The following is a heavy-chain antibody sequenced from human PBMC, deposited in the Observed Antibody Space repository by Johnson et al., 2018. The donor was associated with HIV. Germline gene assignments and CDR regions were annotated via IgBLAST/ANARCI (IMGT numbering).Heavy chain of an antibody. V-gene: IGHV3-30*03. CDR2: ISYDGSNK. Sequence: QVQLVESGGGVVQPGRSLRLSCAASRFTFSRYGMHWVRQAPGKGLEWVAVISYDGSNKYYADSVKGRFTISRDNSKNTLYLQMNSLRAEDTAVYYCAREGEGGAFDIWGQGTMVTVSS. CDR1: RFTFSRYG. J-gene: IGHJ3*02. CDR3: AREGEGGAFDI. D-gene: IGHD3-16*01.